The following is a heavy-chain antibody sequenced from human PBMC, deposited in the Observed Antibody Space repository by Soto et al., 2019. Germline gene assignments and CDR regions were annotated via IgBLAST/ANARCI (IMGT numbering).Heavy chain of an antibody. J-gene: IGHJ4*02. CDR3: ARRGYGDPIDY. D-gene: IGHD4-17*01. CDR2: ISGSGGST. V-gene: IGHV3-23*01. Sequence: GGSLRLSCAASGFTFSSYAMNWVRQAPGKGLEWVSAISGSGGSTYYADSVKGRFTISRDNSKNTLYLQMNSLRAEDTAVYYCARRGYGDPIDYWGQGTLVTVSS. CDR1: GFTFSSYA.